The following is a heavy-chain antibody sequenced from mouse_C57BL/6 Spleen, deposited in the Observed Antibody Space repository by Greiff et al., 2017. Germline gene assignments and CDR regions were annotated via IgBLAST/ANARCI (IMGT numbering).Heavy chain of an antibody. CDR2: ISSGSSTI. CDR1: GFTFSDYG. J-gene: IGHJ2*01. V-gene: IGHV5-17*01. D-gene: IGHD1-1*01. Sequence: EVKVVDSGGGLVKPGGSLKLSCAASGFTFSDYGMHWVRQAPEKGLEWVAYISSGSSTIYYADTVKGRFTISRDNAKNTLFLQMTSLRSEDTAMYYCARDGSPFFYFDYWGQGTTLTVSS. CDR3: ARDGSPFFYFDY.